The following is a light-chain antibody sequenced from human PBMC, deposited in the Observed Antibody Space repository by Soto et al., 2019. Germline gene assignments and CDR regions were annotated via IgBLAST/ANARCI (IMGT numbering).Light chain of an antibody. CDR1: SSDVGGYNY. V-gene: IGLV2-8*01. Sequence: QSALTQPPSASESPGQSVTISCTGTSSDVGGYNYVSWYQQHPGKAPKLMIYEVSKRPSGVPDRFSGSKSGNTASLTVSGLQAEDEADYYCSSYAGSNNFPYVFGTGTKLTVL. J-gene: IGLJ1*01. CDR2: EVS. CDR3: SSYAGSNNFPYV.